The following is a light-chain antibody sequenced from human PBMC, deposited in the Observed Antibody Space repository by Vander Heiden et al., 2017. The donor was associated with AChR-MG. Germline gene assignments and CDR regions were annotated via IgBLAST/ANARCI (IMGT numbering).Light chain of an antibody. J-gene: IGKJ1*01. CDR2: GAS. Sequence: EMVLTQSPATLSLSTGERATLSCRDSQSVSSSYLAWYQQKPGQAPRLLIYGASSRATGIQDRFSGSGCGTDFTLTISRLEPEDFAVDYCQQYWTFGQWTKVEIK. V-gene: IGKV3-20*01. CDR3: QQYWT. CDR1: QSVSSSY.